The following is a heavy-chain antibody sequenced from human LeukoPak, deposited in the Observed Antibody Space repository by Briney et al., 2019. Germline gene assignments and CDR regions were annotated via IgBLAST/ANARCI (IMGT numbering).Heavy chain of an antibody. Sequence: GGSLRLSCAASGFTVSSNYMSWVCQAPGKGLEWVSVIYSGGSTYYADSVKGRFTISRDNSKNTLYLQMNSLRAEDTAVYYCASSPGFGESYYFDYWGQGTLVTVSS. J-gene: IGHJ4*02. CDR1: GFTVSSNY. CDR3: ASSPGFGESYYFDY. V-gene: IGHV3-53*01. CDR2: IYSGGST. D-gene: IGHD3-10*01.